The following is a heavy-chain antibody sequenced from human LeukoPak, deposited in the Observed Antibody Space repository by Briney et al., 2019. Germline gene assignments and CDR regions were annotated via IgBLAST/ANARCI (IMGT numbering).Heavy chain of an antibody. Sequence: PSETLSLTCTVSGGSISSYYLSWIRQPAGKGLEWMGRIYTSGSTNYNPYLKSRVTRSVDTPKNQFSLKMSSVSAADTAEYYCARDRDGTIRGGMDVWGQGTTVTVSS. V-gene: IGHV4-4*07. CDR2: IYTSGST. CDR3: ARDRDGTIRGGMDV. CDR1: GGSISSYY. J-gene: IGHJ6*02. D-gene: IGHD1-7*01.